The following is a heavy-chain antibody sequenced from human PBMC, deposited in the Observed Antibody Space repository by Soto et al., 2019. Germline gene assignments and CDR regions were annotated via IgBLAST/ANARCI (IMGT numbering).Heavy chain of an antibody. J-gene: IGHJ4*02. Sequence: GGSLRLSCAASGFTFDDYAMHWVRQAPGKGLEWVSGISWNSGSIGYADSVKGRFTISRDNAKNSLYLQMNSLRAEDTALYYCAKGDGYSGYDLDYWGQGTLVTVSS. CDR3: AKGDGYSGYDLDY. CDR2: ISWNSGSI. CDR1: GFTFDDYA. V-gene: IGHV3-9*01. D-gene: IGHD5-12*01.